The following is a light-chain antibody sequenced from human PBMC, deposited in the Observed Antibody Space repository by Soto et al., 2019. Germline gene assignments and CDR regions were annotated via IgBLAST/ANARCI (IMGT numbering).Light chain of an antibody. J-gene: IGKJ1*01. V-gene: IGKV3-15*01. Sequence: EIVMTQSPATLSVSPGERATLSCRASQSVSSNLAWYQQKPGQAPRLLLYGASTRATGIPARFSGSGSGTEFTLTISSLQSEDFAVSYCQQYNNWPGTFGQGTKV. CDR1: QSVSSN. CDR3: QQYNNWPGT. CDR2: GAS.